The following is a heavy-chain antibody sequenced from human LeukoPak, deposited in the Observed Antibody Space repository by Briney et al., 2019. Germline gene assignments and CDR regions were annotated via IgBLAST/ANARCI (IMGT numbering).Heavy chain of an antibody. CDR3: ARAPGDGSSTVSWFDP. Sequence: SQTLSLTCAVYGGSFSGYYWSWIRQPPGKGLEWIGEINHSGSTNYNPSLKSRVTISVDTSKNQFSLKLSSVTAADTAVYYCARAPGDGSSTVSWFDPWGQGTLVTVSS. CDR1: GGSFSGYY. V-gene: IGHV4-34*01. D-gene: IGHD6-6*01. J-gene: IGHJ5*02. CDR2: INHSGST.